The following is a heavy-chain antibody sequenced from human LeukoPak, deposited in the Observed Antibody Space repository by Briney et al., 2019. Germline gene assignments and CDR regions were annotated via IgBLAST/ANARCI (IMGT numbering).Heavy chain of an antibody. Sequence: SETLSLTCTVSGGSISSSSSYWGWIRQPPGKGLEWIGSIYYSGSTYYNPSLKSRVTISVDTSKNQLSLKLSSVTAADTAVYYCARQSTMVRGVILNWFDPWGQGTLVTVSS. D-gene: IGHD3-10*01. CDR3: ARQSTMVRGVILNWFDP. CDR2: IYYSGST. J-gene: IGHJ5*02. CDR1: GGSISSSSSY. V-gene: IGHV4-39*01.